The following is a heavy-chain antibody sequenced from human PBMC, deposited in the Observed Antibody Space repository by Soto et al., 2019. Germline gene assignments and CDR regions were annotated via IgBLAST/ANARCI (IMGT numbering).Heavy chain of an antibody. CDR3: ARAYSSSRANFDY. Sequence: TLSVTCTVSGGSISTRGYYWSWIRQHPGKGLEWIGYIYYSGSTYYNPSLKSRVTISVDTSKNQFSLKLSSVTAADTAVYYCARAYSSSRANFDYWGHGTLVTVSS. CDR2: IYYSGST. V-gene: IGHV4-31*03. J-gene: IGHJ4*01. D-gene: IGHD6-13*01. CDR1: GGSISTRGYY.